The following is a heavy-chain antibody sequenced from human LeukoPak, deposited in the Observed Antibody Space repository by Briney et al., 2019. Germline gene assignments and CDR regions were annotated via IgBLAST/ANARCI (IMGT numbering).Heavy chain of an antibody. V-gene: IGHV3-23*01. CDR1: GFTFSSYA. Sequence: GGSLRLSCVASGFTFSSYAMSWVRQAPGKGLEWVSAISGSGGSTYYADSVKGRFTISRDNSKNTLYLQMNSLRAEDTAVYYCAKDRAYSSGWRGVYYFDYWGRGTLVTVSS. J-gene: IGHJ4*02. CDR2: ISGSGGST. D-gene: IGHD6-19*01. CDR3: AKDRAYSSGWRGVYYFDY.